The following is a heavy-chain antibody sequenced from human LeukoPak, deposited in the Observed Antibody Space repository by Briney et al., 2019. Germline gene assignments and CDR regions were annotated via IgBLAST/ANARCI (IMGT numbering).Heavy chain of an antibody. D-gene: IGHD3-16*02. Sequence: ASVKVSSKASGGTFSSYAISWVRQAPGQGLEWMGGIIPIFGTANYAQKFQGRVTITADESTSTAYMELSSLRSEDTAAYYCVRGDYDYVWGSYRFRYYFDYWGQGTLVTVSS. J-gene: IGHJ4*02. V-gene: IGHV1-69*13. CDR2: IIPIFGTA. CDR3: VRGDYDYVWGSYRFRYYFDY. CDR1: GGTFSSYA.